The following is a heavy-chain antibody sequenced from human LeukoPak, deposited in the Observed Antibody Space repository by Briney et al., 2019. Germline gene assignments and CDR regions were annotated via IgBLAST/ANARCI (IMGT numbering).Heavy chain of an antibody. D-gene: IGHD6-13*01. CDR3: ARGPIAADY. J-gene: IGHJ4*02. CDR2: ISSSSSYI. Sequence: GGSLRLSCAASGFTVSSNYMSWVRQAPGKGLEWVSSISSSSSYIYYADSVKGRFAISRDNAKNSLYLQMNSLRAEDTAVYYCARGPIAADYWGQGTLVTVSS. CDR1: GFTVSSNY. V-gene: IGHV3-21*01.